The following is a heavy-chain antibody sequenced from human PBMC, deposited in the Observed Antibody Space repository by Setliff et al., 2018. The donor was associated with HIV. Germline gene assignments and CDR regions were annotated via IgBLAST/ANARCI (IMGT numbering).Heavy chain of an antibody. Sequence: PSETLSLTCTVSGDSINSGDYYWTWIRHHPGKGLEWIGYIYYSGSTNYNPSLKSRVIISVDSSKNQFFLKLTSVTAADTAMYYCARVSQDLLGALDIWGQGTMVTVSS. J-gene: IGHJ3*02. CDR3: ARVSQDLLGALDI. CDR1: GDSINSGDYY. V-gene: IGHV4-31*03. D-gene: IGHD7-27*01. CDR2: IYYSGST.